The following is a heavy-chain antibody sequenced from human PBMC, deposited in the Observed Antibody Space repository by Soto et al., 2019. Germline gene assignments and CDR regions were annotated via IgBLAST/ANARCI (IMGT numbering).Heavy chain of an antibody. J-gene: IGHJ4*02. D-gene: IGHD1-26*01. CDR2: ISASGGST. V-gene: IGHV3-23*01. CDR1: GFSITSFA. CDR3: AKVLSSGSYSGALEY. Sequence: PVGSLRLSCVASGFSITSFAMSWVRQAPGKGLEWASAISASGGSTYADSVKGRFTISRDNSKNTLYLQMNSLRVEDTAVYYCAKVLSSGSYSGALEYWGQRALVTVSS.